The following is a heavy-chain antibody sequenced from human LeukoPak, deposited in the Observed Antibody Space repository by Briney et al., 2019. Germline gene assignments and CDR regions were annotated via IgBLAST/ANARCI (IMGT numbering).Heavy chain of an antibody. CDR1: GYTFTSYW. Sequence: GESLKISCKGSGYTFTSYWIGWVRQMPGKGLEWMGIIYPGDSDTRYSPSFQGQVTISADKSISTAYLQWNSLKASDTAMYYCARQNRNWLNVNDAFDIWGQGTMVTVSS. CDR2: IYPGDSDT. V-gene: IGHV5-51*01. J-gene: IGHJ3*02. D-gene: IGHD1-20*01. CDR3: ARQNRNWLNVNDAFDI.